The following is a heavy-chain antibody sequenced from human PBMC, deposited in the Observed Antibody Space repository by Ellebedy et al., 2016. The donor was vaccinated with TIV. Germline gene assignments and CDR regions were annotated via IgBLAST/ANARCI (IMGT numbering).Heavy chain of an antibody. J-gene: IGHJ4*02. V-gene: IGHV3-74*01. CDR2: INRDGSST. Sequence: GGSLRLXCAASGFPFFSYAMHWVRQAPGKGLEWVSRINRDGSSTVYADFVKGRFTISRDNAKNTLHLQMNSLRVEDTALYYCATGYINAYEYWGQGSLVTVSS. CDR1: GFPFFSYA. D-gene: IGHD5-18*01. CDR3: ATGYINAYEY.